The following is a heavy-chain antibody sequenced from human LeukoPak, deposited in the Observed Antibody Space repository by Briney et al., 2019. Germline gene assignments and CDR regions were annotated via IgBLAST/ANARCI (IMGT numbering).Heavy chain of an antibody. Sequence: GGSLRLSCAASGFTFSSYWMHWVRQVPGKGLVWVARINPGGSSITYADSVKGRFTISRDNSKNTLYLEMNNLRAEDTAVYYCTKRMIQGVPDAFDIWGQGTMVTVSS. J-gene: IGHJ3*02. CDR2: INPGGSSI. CDR3: TKRMIQGVPDAFDI. D-gene: IGHD3-10*01. CDR1: GFTFSSYW. V-gene: IGHV3-74*01.